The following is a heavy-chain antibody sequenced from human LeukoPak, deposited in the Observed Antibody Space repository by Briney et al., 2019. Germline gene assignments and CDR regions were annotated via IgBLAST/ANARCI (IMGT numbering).Heavy chain of an antibody. D-gene: IGHD4-23*01. CDR2: ISSDGSST. Sequence: PGGSLRLSCAASGFTFSSYWMHWVRQAPGKGLVWVSRISSDGSSTSYADSVKGRFTISRDNAKNTLYLQMNGLRAEDTAVYYCARDGGIRPPDYWGQGTLVTVSS. V-gene: IGHV3-74*01. CDR1: GFTFSSYW. J-gene: IGHJ4*02. CDR3: ARDGGIRPPDY.